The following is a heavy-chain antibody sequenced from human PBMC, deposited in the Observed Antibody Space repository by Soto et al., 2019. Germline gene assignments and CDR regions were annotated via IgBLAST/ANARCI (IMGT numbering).Heavy chain of an antibody. D-gene: IGHD3-3*01. CDR1: GGNINTYE. V-gene: IGHV1-69*01. CDR2: IIPMFGKV. CDR3: ACDFSVRGGVITSSPGFDS. J-gene: IGHJ5*01. Sequence: GYWQASGGNINTYEHKVVGQAPGTRLEWMGGIIPMFGKVNYAQKFQGRVPITAYESTSTAYMELSSLRSEDTAMYYCACDFSVRGGVITSSPGFDSWGQGTLVTVFS.